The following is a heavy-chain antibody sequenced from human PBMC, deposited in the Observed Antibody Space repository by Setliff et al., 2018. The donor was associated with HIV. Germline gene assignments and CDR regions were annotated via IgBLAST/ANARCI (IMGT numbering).Heavy chain of an antibody. Sequence: PSETLSLTCSVSGGSISNFYWSWIRQPPGKGLEWIGSIYFTGSSDNNPSLKSRVTLSVDTSKHQFSLKLSSVTAADTAVYYCARVQMAYAAFDVWGQGTMVTVSS. CDR3: ARVQMAYAAFDV. D-gene: IGHD4-17*01. V-gene: IGHV4-59*13. J-gene: IGHJ3*01. CDR1: GGSISNFY. CDR2: IYFTGSS.